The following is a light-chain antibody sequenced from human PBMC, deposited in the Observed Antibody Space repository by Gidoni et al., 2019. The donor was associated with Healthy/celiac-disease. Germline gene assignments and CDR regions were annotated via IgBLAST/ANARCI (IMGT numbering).Light chain of an antibody. CDR3: QQYYSALFT. CDR1: PSVFYSSNNKNY. CDR2: WAS. Sequence: DIAITQSPDSLAVSLGEWAPINCKSRPSVFYSSNNKNYLAWYQQKPGQPPMLLIYWASTRESGVPDRFSGSWSRTDFTLTISSLRAEDVAVYYCQQYYSALFTFGPGTKVDIK. V-gene: IGKV4-1*01. J-gene: IGKJ3*01.